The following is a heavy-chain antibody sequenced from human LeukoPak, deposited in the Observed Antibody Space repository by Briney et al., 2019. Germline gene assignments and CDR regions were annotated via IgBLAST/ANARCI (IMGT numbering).Heavy chain of an antibody. J-gene: IGHJ4*02. Sequence: GGSLRLSCAASGFTFANHWMSWVRQAPGKALEWVTNIRDDGSEKYYVDSLKGRFTVSRDNVKNSLFLQMNSLRVDDTAVYYCAKSGSSVFWSWGQGTLVTVSP. CDR1: GFTFANHW. V-gene: IGHV3-7*03. CDR3: AKSGSSVFWS. CDR2: IRDDGSEK. D-gene: IGHD3-3*02.